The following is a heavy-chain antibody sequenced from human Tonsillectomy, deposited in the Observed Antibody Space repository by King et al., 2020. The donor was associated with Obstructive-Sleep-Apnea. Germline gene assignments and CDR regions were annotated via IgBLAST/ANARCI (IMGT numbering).Heavy chain of an antibody. CDR1: GFPLRSYA. J-gene: IGHJ4*02. CDR3: AKDVTAMGRVYRDY. Sequence: VQLVESGGGLVQPGGSLRLSCAASGFPLRSYAMTWVRQAPGKGLEWVSSISGSSGSTDYADSVRGRFIISRDNSKTTLYLQMNSLRVEDTAVYYCAKDVTAMGRVYRDYWGQGTLVTVAS. V-gene: IGHV3-23*04. D-gene: IGHD5-18*01. CDR2: ISGSSGST.